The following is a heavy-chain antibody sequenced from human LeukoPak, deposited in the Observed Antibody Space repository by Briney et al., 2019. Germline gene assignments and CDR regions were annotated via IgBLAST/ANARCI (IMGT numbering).Heavy chain of an antibody. Sequence: GGSLRLSCAASGFTVSSNYMSWVRQAPGKGLEWVSVIYSGGSTYYADSVKGRFTISRDNSKNTLYLQMNNLRAEDTAVYYCARGTRLRTLLPTLALDYWGQGTLVTVSS. CDR3: ARGTRLRTLLPTLALDY. V-gene: IGHV3-53*01. J-gene: IGHJ4*02. CDR1: GFTVSSNY. D-gene: IGHD6-25*01. CDR2: IYSGGST.